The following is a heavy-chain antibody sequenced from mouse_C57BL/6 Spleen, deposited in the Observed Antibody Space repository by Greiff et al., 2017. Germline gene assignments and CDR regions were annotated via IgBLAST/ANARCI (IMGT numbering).Heavy chain of an antibody. CDR1: GFTFTDYY. J-gene: IGHJ3*01. D-gene: IGHD2-1*01. CDR2: IRNKANGYTT. Sequence: EVHLVESGGGLVQPGGSLSLSCAASGFTFTDYYMSWVRQPPGKALEWLGFIRNKANGYTTEYSESVKGRFTISRDNSQSILYLQMNALRAEDSATYYCASGNYGFAYWGQGTLVTVSA. V-gene: IGHV7-3*01. CDR3: ASGNYGFAY.